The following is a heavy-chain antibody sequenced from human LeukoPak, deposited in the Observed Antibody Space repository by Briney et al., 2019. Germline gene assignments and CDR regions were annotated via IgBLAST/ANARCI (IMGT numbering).Heavy chain of an antibody. J-gene: IGHJ4*02. CDR3: ATLTTVVTAYYFDY. Sequence: PSETLSLTCTVSGGSISSYYWSWIRQPPGKGLEWIGYIYYSGSTYYNPSLKSRVTISVDTSKNQFSLKLSSVTAADTAVYYCATLTTVVTAYYFDYWGQGTLVTVSS. V-gene: IGHV4-59*08. D-gene: IGHD4-23*01. CDR2: IYYSGST. CDR1: GGSISSYY.